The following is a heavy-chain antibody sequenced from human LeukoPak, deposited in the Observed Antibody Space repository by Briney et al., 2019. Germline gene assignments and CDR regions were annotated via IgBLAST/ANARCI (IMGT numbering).Heavy chain of an antibody. CDR3: ARGPRDLVSITYFDY. D-gene: IGHD5/OR15-5a*01. CDR1: GGSFSGYY. V-gene: IGHV4-34*01. CDR2: INHSGST. Sequence: SETLSLTCAVYGGSFSGYYWSWIRQPPGKGLEWIGEINHSGSTNYNPSLKSRVTVSVDTSKNQFSLKLSSVTAADTAVYYCARGPRDLVSITYFDYWGQGTLVTVSS. J-gene: IGHJ4*02.